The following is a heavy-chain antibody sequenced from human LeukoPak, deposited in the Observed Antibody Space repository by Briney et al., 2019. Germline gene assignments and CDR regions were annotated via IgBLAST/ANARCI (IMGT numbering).Heavy chain of an antibody. CDR2: ISPNSGGT. Sequence: GASVKVSCKASGYTFTGYYIHWVRQAPGQGLEWMGWISPNSGGTNYAQSFQGRVTMTGDTSSSTAHMELSSLRSDDTAVYYCARGDCSVSGCHGGNWFDPWGQGTQVTASS. D-gene: IGHD2-15*01. V-gene: IGHV1-2*02. CDR1: GYTFTGYY. J-gene: IGHJ5*02. CDR3: ARGDCSVSGCHGGNWFDP.